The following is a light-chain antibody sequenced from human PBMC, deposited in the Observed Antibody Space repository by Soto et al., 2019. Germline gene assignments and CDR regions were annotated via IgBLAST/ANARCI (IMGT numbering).Light chain of an antibody. J-gene: IGKJ3*01. CDR2: AAS. V-gene: IGKV1-27*01. Sequence: DRQMTQSPSSLSASVGDRVAITCRASQGISNYLAWYQQKPGKVPKLLIYAASTLQSGVPSRFSGSGSGTDFTLTISSLQPEDVANYYCQKYNSAPFTFSPGTKVDIK. CDR3: QKYNSAPFT. CDR1: QGISNY.